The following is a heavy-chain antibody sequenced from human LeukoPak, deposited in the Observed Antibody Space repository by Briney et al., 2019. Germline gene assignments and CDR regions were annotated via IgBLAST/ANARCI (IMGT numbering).Heavy chain of an antibody. D-gene: IGHD3-22*01. CDR1: GGSISSDY. J-gene: IGHJ6*02. Sequence: PSETLSLTCTVAGGSISSDYWSWIRQPPGRGLEWIGYIYRSGSTNYNPSLKSRATISVDTSKNQVSLRLSSVTVADTAVYYCARQGYHDTSGYADYYRYYGMDVWGQGTTVTVSS. CDR3: ARQGYHDTSGYADYYRYYGMDV. V-gene: IGHV4-59*08. CDR2: IYRSGST.